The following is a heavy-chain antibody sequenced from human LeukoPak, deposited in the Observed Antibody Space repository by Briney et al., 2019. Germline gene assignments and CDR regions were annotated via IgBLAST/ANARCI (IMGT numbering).Heavy chain of an antibody. CDR1: GGSFSGYY. V-gene: IGHV4-34*09. CDR2: INHGGST. D-gene: IGHD3-10*01. J-gene: IGHJ4*02. CDR3: ARISGRGMVRGVIDY. Sequence: SETLSLTCAVYGGSFSGYYWSWIRQPPGKGLEWIGEINHGGSTNYNPSLKSRVTISVDTSKNQFSLKLSSVTAADTAVYYCARISGRGMVRGVIDYWGQGTLVTVSP.